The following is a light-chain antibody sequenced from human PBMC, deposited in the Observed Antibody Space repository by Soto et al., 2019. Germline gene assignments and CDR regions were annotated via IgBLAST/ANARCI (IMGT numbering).Light chain of an antibody. J-gene: IGKJ1*01. CDR1: QSVLYSSNNKNY. Sequence: DIVMTQSPDSLAVSLGEMATINCKSSQSVLYSSNNKNYLAWYQQKPGHPPKLLIYWASTRESGVPDPFSGNGSETDFTLTISSREAEPVAVYHCQQYLRPWTFAQGTKVEVK. CDR2: WAS. V-gene: IGKV4-1*01. CDR3: QQYLRPWT.